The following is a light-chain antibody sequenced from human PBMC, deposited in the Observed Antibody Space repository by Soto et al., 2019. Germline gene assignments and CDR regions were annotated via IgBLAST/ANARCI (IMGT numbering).Light chain of an antibody. V-gene: IGKV1-16*02. CDR3: QQYKSYRFS. CDR1: QGVSNS. CDR2: AAS. J-gene: IGKJ3*01. Sequence: DIQMTQSPSSLSASVGDRVTITCRASQGVSNSLAWFQQKPWKAPKSLIYAASSLHSGVTSKFSCSGFGRDFTLDISSLQPEDFSSYFCQQYKSYRFSFGPGTKVDIQ.